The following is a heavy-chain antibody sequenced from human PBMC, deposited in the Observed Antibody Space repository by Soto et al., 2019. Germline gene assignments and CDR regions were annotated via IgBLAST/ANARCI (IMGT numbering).Heavy chain of an antibody. V-gene: IGHV3-30*18. CDR3: GKEGGTGGSPDYDY. D-gene: IGHD6-25*01. J-gene: IGHJ4*02. CDR1: GFTFSSYG. CDR2: ISYDGSNK. Sequence: QVQLVESGGGVVQPGRSLRLSCAASGFTFSSYGMHWVRQAPGKGLEWVAVISYDGSNKYYADSVKGRFTISRDNSQNTVYLQMNSLRAEDTAVYYCGKEGGTGGSPDYDYWGQGTLVTVSS.